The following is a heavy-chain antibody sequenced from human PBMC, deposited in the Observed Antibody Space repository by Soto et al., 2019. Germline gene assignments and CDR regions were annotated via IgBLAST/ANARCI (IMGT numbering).Heavy chain of an antibody. V-gene: IGHV1-69*13. CDR2: IIPIIGTP. Sequence: SVKVSCKASGGTFRNHVFNWVRQAPGQGLEWMGGIIPIIGTPNYAQKFQGRVTITADASTNTVYLDVSSLRSQDTAVYYCARDLEFRAGNISHLDYWGQGTLVTVSS. D-gene: IGHD6-13*01. J-gene: IGHJ4*02. CDR3: ARDLEFRAGNISHLDY. CDR1: GGTFRNHV.